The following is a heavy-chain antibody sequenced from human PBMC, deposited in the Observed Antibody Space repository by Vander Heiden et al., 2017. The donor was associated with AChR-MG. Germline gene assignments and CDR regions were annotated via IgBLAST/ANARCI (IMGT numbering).Heavy chain of an antibody. D-gene: IGHD4-4*01. J-gene: IGHJ6*02. CDR3: ARDPEGYSPNYFSGMDV. V-gene: IGHV3-48*02. CDR2: INGRSTTI. Sequence: EVQLVESGGGLVHPGGSLRLPCAAPGFTFRTFSMNWVRQAPGTGLEWVSYINGRSTTIHYADSVKGRFTVSRDNAQNSLSLHMNSLRDEDTAIYYCARDPEGYSPNYFSGMDVWGRGATVTVSS. CDR1: GFTFRTFS.